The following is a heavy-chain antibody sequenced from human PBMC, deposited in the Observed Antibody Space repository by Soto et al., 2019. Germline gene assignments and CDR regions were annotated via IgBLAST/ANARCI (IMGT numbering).Heavy chain of an antibody. CDR3: ARERAVGIAVALNWLDP. Sequence: PSETLSLTCTVSGGSISSPNFYWSWIRQHPGKGLEWIGHIYYNGTTYYNPTLKSRVSISVDTSKNQFSLKLSSVTAADTAVYYCARERAVGIAVALNWLDPWGQGTLVT. J-gene: IGHJ5*02. V-gene: IGHV4-31*03. CDR1: GGSISSPNFY. D-gene: IGHD6-19*01. CDR2: IYYNGTT.